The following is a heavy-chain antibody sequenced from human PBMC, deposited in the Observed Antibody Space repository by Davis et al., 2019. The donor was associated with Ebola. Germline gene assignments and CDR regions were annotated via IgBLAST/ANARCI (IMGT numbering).Heavy chain of an antibody. J-gene: IGHJ4*02. Sequence: GGSLRLSCSASGFTFSSYTMHCVRQAPGKGLECVSAIRSDGINTYYADSVKGRFTISRDNSKNILYLQMSSLRAEDTAVYYCVKGIVGTAKVYWGQGTLVTVSS. V-gene: IGHV3-64D*08. D-gene: IGHD1-26*01. CDR3: VKGIVGTAKVY. CDR2: IRSDGINT. CDR1: GFTFSSYT.